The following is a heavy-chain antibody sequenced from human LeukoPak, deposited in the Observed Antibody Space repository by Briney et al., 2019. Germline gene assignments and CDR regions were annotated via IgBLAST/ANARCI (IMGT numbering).Heavy chain of an antibody. Sequence: SETLSLTCAVYGGSFSGYYWSWIRQPPGKGLEWIGEINHSRSTNYNPSLKSRVTISVDTSKNQFSLKLSSVTAADTAVYYCARGGGSPLDYWGQGTLVTVSS. CDR2: INHSRST. CDR3: ARGGGSPLDY. CDR1: GGSFSGYY. J-gene: IGHJ4*02. D-gene: IGHD3-16*01. V-gene: IGHV4-34*01.